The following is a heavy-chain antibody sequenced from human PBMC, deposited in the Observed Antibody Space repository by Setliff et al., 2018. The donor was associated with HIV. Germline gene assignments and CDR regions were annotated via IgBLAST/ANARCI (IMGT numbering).Heavy chain of an antibody. D-gene: IGHD6-19*01. V-gene: IGHV4-39*07. CDR1: GGSISSSSYY. Sequence: TLSLTCTVSGGSISSSSYYWGWIRQPPGKGLEWIGSIYYSGSTYYNPSLKSRVTISVDTSKTQFSLKLRSVTAADTAVYYCATSAVAGLFDYWGQGTLVTVSS. J-gene: IGHJ4*02. CDR2: IYYSGST. CDR3: ATSAVAGLFDY.